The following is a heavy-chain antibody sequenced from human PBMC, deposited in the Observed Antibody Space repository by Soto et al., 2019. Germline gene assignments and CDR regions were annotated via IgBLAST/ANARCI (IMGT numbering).Heavy chain of an antibody. Sequence: PSETLSLTCIVPGGSISSYYWSWIRQSPGKGLEWIGYIYYSGTTNDNPSLKSRVTISVDTSKNQFSLNLSSVTAADTAVYYCARGRGYSYGYPYFDFWGQGTLVTVSS. CDR3: ARGRGYSYGYPYFDF. D-gene: IGHD5-18*01. J-gene: IGHJ4*02. CDR2: IYYSGTT. V-gene: IGHV4-59*01. CDR1: GGSISSYY.